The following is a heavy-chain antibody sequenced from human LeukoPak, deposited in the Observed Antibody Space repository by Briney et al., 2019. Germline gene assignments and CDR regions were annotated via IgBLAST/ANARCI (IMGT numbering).Heavy chain of an antibody. V-gene: IGHV3-23*01. D-gene: IGHD3-10*01. J-gene: IGHJ6*02. Sequence: PGGSLRLSCAASGFTFSSYAMSWVRQAPGKGLEWVSAISGSGGSTYYADSVKGRFTISRDNSKNTLYLQMNSLRAEDTAVYYCASKPPYGSGSYGWGMDVWGQGTTVTLSS. CDR1: GFTFSSYA. CDR2: ISGSGGST. CDR3: ASKPPYGSGSYGWGMDV.